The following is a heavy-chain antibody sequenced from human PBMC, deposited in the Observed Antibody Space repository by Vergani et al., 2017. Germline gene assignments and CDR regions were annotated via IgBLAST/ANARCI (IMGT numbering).Heavy chain of an antibody. CDR1: GFTFSSYG. CDR2: IWYDGSNK. J-gene: IGHJ6*02. CDR3: ARDATKNYGMDV. Sequence: QVQLVESGGGVVQPGRSLRLSCAASGFTFSSYGMHWVRQAPGKGLEWVAVIWYDGSNKYYADSVKGRFTISRDNSKNTLYLQMNSLRAEDTAVYYCARDATKNYGMDVWGQGTTVTVSS. V-gene: IGHV3-33*01.